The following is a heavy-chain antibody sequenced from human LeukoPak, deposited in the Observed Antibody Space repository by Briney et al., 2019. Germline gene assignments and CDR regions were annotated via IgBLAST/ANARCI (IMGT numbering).Heavy chain of an antibody. CDR3: AKDRWVTMIVVVPPSYYYMDV. V-gene: IGHV3-48*03. J-gene: IGHJ6*03. D-gene: IGHD3-22*01. CDR2: ISSSGSTI. CDR1: GFTFSSYE. Sequence: GGSLRLSCAASGFTFSSYEMNWVRQAPGKGLEWVSYISSSGSTIYYADSVKGRFTISRDNSKNTLYLQMNSLRAEDTAVYYCAKDRWVTMIVVVPPSYYYMDVWGKGTTVTVSS.